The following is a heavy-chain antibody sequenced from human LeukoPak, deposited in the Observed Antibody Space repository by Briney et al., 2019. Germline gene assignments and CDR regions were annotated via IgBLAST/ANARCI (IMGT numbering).Heavy chain of an antibody. Sequence: GGSLRLSCAASGFYFANYAMSWVRQAPGKGLEWVSAISGSGGSTYYADSVKGRFTISRDNSKNTLYLQMNSLRAEDTAVYYCANKGYCSGGSCNLFDYWGQGTLVTVSS. V-gene: IGHV3-23*01. CDR2: ISGSGGST. CDR3: ANKGYCSGGSCNLFDY. J-gene: IGHJ4*02. CDR1: GFYFANYA. D-gene: IGHD2-15*01.